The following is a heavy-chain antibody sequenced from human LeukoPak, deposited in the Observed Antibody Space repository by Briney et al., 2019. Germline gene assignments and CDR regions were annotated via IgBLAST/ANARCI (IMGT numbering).Heavy chain of an antibody. CDR1: GFTFSSYS. Sequence: PGGSLRLSCAASGFTFSSYSMNWVRQAPGKGLEWVSSISSSSSYIYYADSVKGRFTISRDNAKNSLYLQMNSLRAEDTAVYYCARDRPPRVRYMNYYGMDVWGQGTTVTVSS. D-gene: IGHD1-14*01. V-gene: IGHV3-21*01. CDR2: ISSSSSYI. CDR3: ARDRPPRVRYMNYYGMDV. J-gene: IGHJ6*02.